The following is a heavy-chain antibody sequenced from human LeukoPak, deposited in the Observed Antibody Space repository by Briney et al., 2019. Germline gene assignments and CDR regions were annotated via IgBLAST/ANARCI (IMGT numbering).Heavy chain of an antibody. CDR2: INGDGSST. V-gene: IGHV3-74*01. CDR1: GFTFSTYW. J-gene: IGHJ4*02. Sequence: GGSLRLSCAASGFTFSTYWMHWVRQARGKGLVWVSRINGDGSSTNYGDSVNGRFTISRDNAKNTLYLQMNGLRVEDTAVYYCARTLGDIRGQGTLVTVSS. CDR3: ARTLGDI.